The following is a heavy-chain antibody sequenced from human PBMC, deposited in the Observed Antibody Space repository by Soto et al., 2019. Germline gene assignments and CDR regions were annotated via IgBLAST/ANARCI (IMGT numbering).Heavy chain of an antibody. V-gene: IGHV4-31*03. CDR3: SRDPQY. J-gene: IGHJ4*02. Sequence: QVQLQESGPGLVKPSQTLSLTCTVSGGSISSGGYYWSWIRQHPGKGLEWIGYMYNSVSTYYNPSLKSRVTISVAQSKTQFSLKLRSMTAADTAVYYCSRDPQYWGQGTLVTVSS. CDR2: MYNSVST. CDR1: GGSISSGGYY.